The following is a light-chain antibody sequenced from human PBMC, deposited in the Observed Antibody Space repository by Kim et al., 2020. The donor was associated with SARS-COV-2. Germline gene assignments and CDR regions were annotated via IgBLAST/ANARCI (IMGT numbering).Light chain of an antibody. V-gene: IGKV1-39*01. Sequence: DIQMTQSPSSLSTSVGDRVTITCRASQNIRSYLNWYQQKPGKAPNLLIYGASSLQSGVPSRFSSSGSGTDFTLTISSLQPEDFATYYCQQSYSIPHTFGQGTKLEI. CDR3: QQSYSIPHT. J-gene: IGKJ2*01. CDR1: QNIRSY. CDR2: GAS.